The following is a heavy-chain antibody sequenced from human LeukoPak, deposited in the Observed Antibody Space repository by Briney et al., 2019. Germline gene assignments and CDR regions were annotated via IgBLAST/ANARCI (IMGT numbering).Heavy chain of an antibody. CDR3: AREANWGQWYFDH. CDR2: IAGDGGAK. CDR1: AFTLSNHG. J-gene: IGHJ4*02. D-gene: IGHD7-27*01. V-gene: IGHV3-30*03. Sequence: GTSLRLSCVASAFTLSNHGMHWVRQARGKGLEWVSVIAGDGGAKFYADSEKGRFTLSRDNSKNMFFLQMNSLTVEDTAVYYCAREANWGQWYFDHWGQGTPVTVSS.